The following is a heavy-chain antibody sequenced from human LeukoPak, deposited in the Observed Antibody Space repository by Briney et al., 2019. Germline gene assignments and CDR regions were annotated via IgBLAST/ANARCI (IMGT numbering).Heavy chain of an antibody. CDR1: GYTFTGYY. D-gene: IGHD3-10*01. CDR2: IIPILGIA. CDR3: TASFRGVNV. V-gene: IGHV1-69*02. J-gene: IGHJ6*02. Sequence: SVKVPCKASGYTFTGYYMHWVRQAPGQGLEWTGRIIPILGIANYAQKFQGRVTITADKSTSTAYMELSSLRSEDTAVYYCTASFRGVNVWGQGTTVTVSS.